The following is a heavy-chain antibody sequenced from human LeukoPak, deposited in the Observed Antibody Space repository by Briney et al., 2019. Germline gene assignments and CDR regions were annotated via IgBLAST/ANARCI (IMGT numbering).Heavy chain of an antibody. J-gene: IGHJ4*02. CDR2: IWYDESKK. Sequence: PGTSLRLCCETSGFTFRNYGMHWVRQAPGKGLDWVAVIWYDESKKYYADSVKGRFTISRDISKNTLYLQMNSLRAEDTAVYYCARDDCSTTICLAYWGQGTLVSVSS. CDR1: GFTFRNYG. D-gene: IGHD2-2*01. CDR3: ARDDCSTTICLAY. V-gene: IGHV3-33*01.